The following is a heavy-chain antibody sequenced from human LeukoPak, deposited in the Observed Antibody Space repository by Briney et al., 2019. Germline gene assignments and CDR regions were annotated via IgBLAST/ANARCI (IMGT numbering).Heavy chain of an antibody. D-gene: IGHD6-13*01. J-gene: IGHJ4*02. CDR2: VSDSGGST. CDR3: AKSHSAAQRGYFDY. Sequence: PGGSLRLSCAASRFIFSTYAMSWVRQAPGRWLEWVSTVSDSGGSTYYADTVKGRFTISRDNSKNTLYLQMNSLRAEDTAVYYCAKSHSAAQRGYFDYWGQGTLVTVSS. V-gene: IGHV3-23*01. CDR1: RFIFSTYA.